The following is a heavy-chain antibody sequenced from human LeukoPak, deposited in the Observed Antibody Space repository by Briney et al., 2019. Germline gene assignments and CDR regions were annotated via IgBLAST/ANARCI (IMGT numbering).Heavy chain of an antibody. CDR2: MNPNSGNT. J-gene: IGHJ4*02. V-gene: IGHV1-8*03. CDR3: ARRSIPGLLDY. Sequence: ASVKVSCNASGYTFTSYDINWVRQATGQGLEWMGWMNPNSGNTGYAQKFQGRVTITRNTSISTAYMELSSLRSEDTAVYYCARRSIPGLLDYWGQGTLVTVSS. CDR1: GYTFTSYD. D-gene: IGHD2-21*01.